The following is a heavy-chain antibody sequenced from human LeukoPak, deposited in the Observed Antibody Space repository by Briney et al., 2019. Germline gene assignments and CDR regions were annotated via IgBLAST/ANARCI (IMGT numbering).Heavy chain of an antibody. J-gene: IGHJ3*02. Sequence: ASVKVSCKASGYTLTGYYMHWVRQAPGHGLDWMAWIDPNSGGTNYAQKFEGRVTMTRDTSISTAYMELSRLRSDDTAVYYCAALGYCSSTSCLRGAFDIWGQGTMVTVSS. V-gene: IGHV1-2*02. CDR1: GYTLTGYY. D-gene: IGHD2-2*01. CDR3: AALGYCSSTSCLRGAFDI. CDR2: IDPNSGGT.